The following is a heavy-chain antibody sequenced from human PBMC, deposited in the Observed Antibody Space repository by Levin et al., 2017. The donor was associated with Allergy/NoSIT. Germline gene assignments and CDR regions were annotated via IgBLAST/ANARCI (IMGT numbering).Heavy chain of an antibody. J-gene: IGHJ4*02. Sequence: GGSLRLSCAASGFTFSSYVIHWVRQAPGKGLEWVAVISYDGSNKDYADSVKGRFSISRDNSRNTLYLQMNSLRAEDTAVYYCAKDLVRSSYGSLDYWGQGTLVTVSS. CDR3: AKDLVRSSYGSLDY. CDR2: ISYDGSNK. CDR1: GFTFSSYV. V-gene: IGHV3-30*18. D-gene: IGHD5-18*01.